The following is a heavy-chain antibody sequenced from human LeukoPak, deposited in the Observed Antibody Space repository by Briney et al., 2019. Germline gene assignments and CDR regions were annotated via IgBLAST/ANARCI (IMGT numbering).Heavy chain of an antibody. CDR1: GFTFSGSA. Sequence: PGGSLRLSCADSGFTFSGSAMQWVRQASGKGLEWVGRIRSKANSYATAYAASVKGRFTISRDDSKNTAYLQMNSLKTEDTAVYYCTTDYYYYIDVWGKRTTVTVSS. V-gene: IGHV3-73*01. CDR3: TTDYYYYIDV. J-gene: IGHJ6*03. CDR2: IRSKANSYAT.